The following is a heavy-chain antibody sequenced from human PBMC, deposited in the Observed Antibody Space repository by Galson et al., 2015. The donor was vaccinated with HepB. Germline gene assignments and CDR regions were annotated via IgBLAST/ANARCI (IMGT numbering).Heavy chain of an antibody. V-gene: IGHV3-23*01. CDR3: VKGRGAGYSGFYDFDS. J-gene: IGHJ4*02. CDR2: ISGSGAST. CDR1: GRIFSSGIASNSYA. D-gene: IGHD6-25*01. Sequence: SLRLSCAASGRIFSSGIASNSYAMTWVRQAPGKGLEWVSDISGSGASTYYIDSVKGRFTISRDNSKKTVYLQLNSLRAEDTAVYFCVKGRGAGYSGFYDFDSWGQGTLVTVSS.